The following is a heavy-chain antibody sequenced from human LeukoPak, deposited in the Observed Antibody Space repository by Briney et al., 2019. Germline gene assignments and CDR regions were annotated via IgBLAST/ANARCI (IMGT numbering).Heavy chain of an antibody. CDR1: GFTFSSYW. D-gene: IGHD4-23*01. CDR3: ARDYGGSSPFDY. Sequence: PGGSLRLSCAASGFTFSSYWMHWVRQAPGKGLVWVSRIKSDGSSTNYADSVKGRFTISRDNAKNSLYLQMNSLRAEDTAVYYCARDYGGSSPFDYWGQGTLVTVSS. J-gene: IGHJ4*02. CDR2: IKSDGSST. V-gene: IGHV3-74*01.